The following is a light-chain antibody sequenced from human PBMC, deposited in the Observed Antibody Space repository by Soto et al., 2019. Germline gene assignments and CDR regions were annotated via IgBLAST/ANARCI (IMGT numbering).Light chain of an antibody. Sequence: DIQMTQSPSSLSASVGDRVTITCRASQSISSYLNWYQQKPGKAPKLLIYAASSLKSGVPSRFSGSGSGTDFTLTISSLQPEDFATYYCQQSYRTPPLSTFGQGTKLEIK. CDR2: AAS. V-gene: IGKV1-39*01. CDR1: QSISSY. CDR3: QQSYRTPPLST. J-gene: IGKJ2*01.